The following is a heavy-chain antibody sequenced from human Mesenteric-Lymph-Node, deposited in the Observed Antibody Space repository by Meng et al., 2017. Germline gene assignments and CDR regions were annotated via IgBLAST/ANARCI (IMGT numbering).Heavy chain of an antibody. CDR2: MNPNSGNT. V-gene: IGHV1-8*03. Sequence: ASVKVSCKASGYTFTSYDINWVRQATGQGLEWMGWMNPNSGNTGYAQKFQGRVTITRNTSISTAYMELSSLRSEDTAVYYCARALYSSSSLTYYYYGMDVWGQGTTVTVSS. D-gene: IGHD6-6*01. CDR3: ARALYSSSSLTYYYYGMDV. CDR1: GYTFTSYD. J-gene: IGHJ6*02.